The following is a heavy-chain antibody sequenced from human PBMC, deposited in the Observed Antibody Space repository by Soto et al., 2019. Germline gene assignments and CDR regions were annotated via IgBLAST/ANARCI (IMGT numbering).Heavy chain of an antibody. J-gene: IGHJ4*02. V-gene: IGHV6-1*01. D-gene: IGHD3-3*01. CDR1: GDSVSSNSAA. CDR2: TYYRSKWYN. CDR3: ARAVARTIFGVVTTVDY. Sequence: SQTLSLTCAISGDSVSSNSAAWNWIRQSPSRGLEWLGGTYYRSKWYNDYAVSVKSRITINPDTSKNQFSLQLNSVTPEDTAVYYCARAVARTIFGVVTTVDYWGQGTLVTISS.